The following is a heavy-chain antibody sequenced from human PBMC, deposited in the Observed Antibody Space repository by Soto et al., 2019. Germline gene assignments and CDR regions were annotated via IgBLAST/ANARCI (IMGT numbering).Heavy chain of an antibody. V-gene: IGHV4-59*01. Sequence: PSETLSLTCTVSGGSISSYYWSWIRQPPGKGLEWIGYIYYSRSTNYNPSLKSRVTISVDTSKNQFSLKLSSVTAADTAVYYCARAPITMVRGAHLDYWGQGTLVTVSS. CDR1: GGSISSYY. J-gene: IGHJ4*02. D-gene: IGHD3-10*01. CDR3: ARAPITMVRGAHLDY. CDR2: IYYSRST.